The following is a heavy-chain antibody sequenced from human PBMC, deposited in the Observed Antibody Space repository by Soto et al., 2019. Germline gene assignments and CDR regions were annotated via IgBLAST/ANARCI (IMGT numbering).Heavy chain of an antibody. CDR2: ISGSGGST. Sequence: GGSLRLSCAASGFTFSSYAMSWVRQAPGRGLEWVSAISGSGGSTYYADSVKGRFTISRDNSKNTLYLQMNSLRAEDTAVYYCAKDTWDIVVVGVDAFDIWGQGTMVTVSS. V-gene: IGHV3-23*01. D-gene: IGHD2-15*01. CDR3: AKDTWDIVVVGVDAFDI. J-gene: IGHJ3*02. CDR1: GFTFSSYA.